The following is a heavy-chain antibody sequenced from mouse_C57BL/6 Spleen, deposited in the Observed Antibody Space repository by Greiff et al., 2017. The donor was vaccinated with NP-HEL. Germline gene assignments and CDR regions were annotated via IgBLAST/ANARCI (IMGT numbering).Heavy chain of an antibody. CDR1: GYAFSSSW. D-gene: IGHD1-1*01. CDR3: GYGSIDY. V-gene: IGHV1-82*01. CDR2: IYPGDGDT. Sequence: QVQLKESGPELVKPGASVKISCKASGYAFSSSWMNWVKQRPGKGLEWIGRIYPGDGDTNYNGKFKGKATLTADKSSSTAYMQLSSLTSEDSAVYFCGYGSIDYWGQGTTLTVSS. J-gene: IGHJ2*01.